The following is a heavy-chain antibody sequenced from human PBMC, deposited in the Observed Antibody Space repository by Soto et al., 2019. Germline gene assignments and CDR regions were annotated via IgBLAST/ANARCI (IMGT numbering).Heavy chain of an antibody. D-gene: IGHD3-10*01. J-gene: IGHJ4*02. Sequence: SETLSLTCAVYGGSFSGYYWSWIRQPPGKGLEWIGEINHSGSTNYNPSLKSRVTISVDTSKNQFSLKLSSVTAADTAVYYCARARMVRGVIGKYYFDYWGQGTLVTVS. CDR3: ARARMVRGVIGKYYFDY. CDR2: INHSGST. CDR1: GGSFSGYY. V-gene: IGHV4-34*01.